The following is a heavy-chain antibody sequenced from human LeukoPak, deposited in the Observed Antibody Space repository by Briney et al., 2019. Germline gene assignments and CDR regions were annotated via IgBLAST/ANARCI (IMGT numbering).Heavy chain of an antibody. Sequence: GGSLRLSCAASGFTFSSYWMSWVRQAPGKGLEWVANIKQDGSEKYYVDSVKGRFTISRDNAKNSLYLQMNSLRAEDTAVYYCARDWGCSGGSCTNLDYWGQGTLVTVSS. CDR2: IKQDGSEK. CDR1: GFTFSSYW. D-gene: IGHD2-15*01. V-gene: IGHV3-7*03. CDR3: ARDWGCSGGSCTNLDY. J-gene: IGHJ4*02.